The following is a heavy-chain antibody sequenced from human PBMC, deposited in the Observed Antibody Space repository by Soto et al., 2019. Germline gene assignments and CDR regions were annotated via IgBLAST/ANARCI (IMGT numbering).Heavy chain of an antibody. D-gene: IGHD6-13*01. J-gene: IGHJ4*02. Sequence: PSETLALTCTVSGGSISSGGYYWSWIRQHPGKGLEWIGYIYYSGSTYYNPSLKSRVTISVDTSKNQFSLKLSSVTAADTAVYYCARRDIAAEPLFDYWGQGTLVTVSS. CDR3: ARRDIAAEPLFDY. CDR2: IYYSGST. CDR1: GGSISSGGYY. V-gene: IGHV4-31*03.